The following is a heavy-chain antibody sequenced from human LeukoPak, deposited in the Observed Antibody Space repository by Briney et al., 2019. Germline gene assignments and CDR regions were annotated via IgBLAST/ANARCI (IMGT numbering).Heavy chain of an antibody. CDR1: GFTFSSYA. CDR3: TRNEA. Sequence: PGGSLRLSCAASGFTFSSYAMHWVRQAPGKGLEWVASIKQDGSEKYYVDSVKGRFTISRDNAKNFLYLQMNSLRAEDTAVYYCTRNEAWGQGTLVTVSS. V-gene: IGHV3-7*01. J-gene: IGHJ1*01. CDR2: IKQDGSEK.